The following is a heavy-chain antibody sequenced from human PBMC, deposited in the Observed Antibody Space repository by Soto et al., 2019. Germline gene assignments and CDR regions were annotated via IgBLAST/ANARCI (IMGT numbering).Heavy chain of an antibody. D-gene: IGHD3-3*01. CDR3: AKDPMYSDFWSCYYSDYYYYRLDV. V-gene: IGHV3-23*01. J-gene: IGHJ6*02. Sequence: RGSLRLSCAGSGFTFISDAMSWVRQAPGKGLEWVSAISGSGGSTYYADSVKGRFTISRDNSMNTLYLQMNSLRAEDTAVYYCAKDPMYSDFWSCYYSDYYYYRLDVWGQGTTVTVSS. CDR2: ISGSGGST. CDR1: GFTFISDA.